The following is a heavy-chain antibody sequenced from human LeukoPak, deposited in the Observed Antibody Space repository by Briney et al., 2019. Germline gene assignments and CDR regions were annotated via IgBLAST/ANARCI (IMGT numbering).Heavy chain of an antibody. D-gene: IGHD6-19*01. CDR2: IYYSGST. J-gene: IGHJ4*02. CDR1: GGSISSYY. CDR3: ASSNVYSGGWFDY. V-gene: IGHV4-59*01. Sequence: SETLSLTCTVSGGSISSYYWSWIRQPPGKGLEWIGYIYYSGSTNYNPSLKSRVTISVDTSKNQFSLKLSSVTAADTAVYYCASSNVYSGGWFDYWGQGTLVTVSS.